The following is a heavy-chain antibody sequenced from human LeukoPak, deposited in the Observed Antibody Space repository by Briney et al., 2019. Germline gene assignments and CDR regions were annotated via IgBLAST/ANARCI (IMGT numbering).Heavy chain of an antibody. CDR1: GCTFIRYY. D-gene: IGHD3-10*01. J-gene: IGHJ4*02. Sequence: ASVKVSCKASGCTFIRYYMHWVRQAPGQGLEWMGMINPSGGSTSYAQKFQGRVTVTSDTSTTTVYMELSGLRSDDTAVYYCAREWALSGTGSIGCPYWGQGTLVTVSS. CDR3: AREWALSGTGSIGCPY. V-gene: IGHV1-46*01. CDR2: INPSGGST.